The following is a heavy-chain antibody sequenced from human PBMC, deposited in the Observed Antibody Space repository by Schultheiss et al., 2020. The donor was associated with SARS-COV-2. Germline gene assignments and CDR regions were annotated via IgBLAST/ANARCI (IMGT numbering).Heavy chain of an antibody. CDR3: ARDGGSYYDILTPPDY. Sequence: GESLKISCAASGFTFSSYGMHWVRQAPGKGLEWVAVIWYDGSNKYYADSVKGRFTISRDNSKNTLYLQMNSLRAEDTAVYYCARDGGSYYDILTPPDYWGQGTLVTVSS. J-gene: IGHJ4*02. CDR1: GFTFSSYG. CDR2: IWYDGSNK. V-gene: IGHV3-33*01. D-gene: IGHD3-9*01.